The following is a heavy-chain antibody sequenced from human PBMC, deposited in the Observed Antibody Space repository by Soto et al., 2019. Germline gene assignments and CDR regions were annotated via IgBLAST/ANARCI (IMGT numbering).Heavy chain of an antibody. Sequence: PGGSLRLSCAASGFTFSSYSMNWVRQAPGKGLEWVSSISSSSSYIYYADSVKGRFTISRDNAKNSLYLQMNSLRAEDTAVYYCARDIVVVPAARVDYYGMDVWGQGTTVTVS. J-gene: IGHJ6*02. D-gene: IGHD2-2*01. V-gene: IGHV3-21*01. CDR3: ARDIVVVPAARVDYYGMDV. CDR2: ISSSSSYI. CDR1: GFTFSSYS.